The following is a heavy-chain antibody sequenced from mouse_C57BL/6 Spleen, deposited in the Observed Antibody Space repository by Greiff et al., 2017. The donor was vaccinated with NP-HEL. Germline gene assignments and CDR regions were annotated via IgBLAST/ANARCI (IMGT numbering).Heavy chain of an antibody. J-gene: IGHJ4*01. V-gene: IGHV1-15*01. CDR2: IDPETGGT. Sequence: VQLQESGAELVRPGASVTLSCKASGYTFTDYEMHWVKQTPVHGLEWIGAIDPETGGTAYNQKFKGKAILTADKSSSTAYMELRSLTSEDSAVYYCTREGGNYDYAMDYWGQGTSVTVSS. CDR3: TREGGNYDYAMDY. CDR1: GYTFTDYE. D-gene: IGHD2-4*01.